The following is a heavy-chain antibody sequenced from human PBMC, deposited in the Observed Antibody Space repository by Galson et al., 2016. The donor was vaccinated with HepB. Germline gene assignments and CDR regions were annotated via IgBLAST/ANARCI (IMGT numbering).Heavy chain of an antibody. Sequence: CAISGDSVSSNSATWNWIRQSPSRGLGWLGRTYYRSKWYNDYALSVKSRITINTDTSKNQFSPPLNSVTPEDTDVYYCARVRSGYSGYATPYYYGMDVWGQGTTVTVAS. CDR3: ARVRSGYSGYATPYYYGMDV. D-gene: IGHD5-12*01. CDR1: GDSVSSNSAT. V-gene: IGHV6-1*01. CDR2: TYYRSKWYN. J-gene: IGHJ6*02.